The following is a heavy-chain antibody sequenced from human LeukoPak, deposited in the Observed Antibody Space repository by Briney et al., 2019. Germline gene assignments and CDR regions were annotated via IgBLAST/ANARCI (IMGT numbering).Heavy chain of an antibody. Sequence: GASVKVSCKASGGTFSTSAFSWVRQAPGQGLEWMGGIIPFFATANYAQKFQGRVSITTDASTSTAYLEVRSLTSDDTAVYYCARILVGPTGHFDYWGQGTLVTVSS. CDR3: ARILVGPTGHFDY. V-gene: IGHV1-69*05. D-gene: IGHD1-26*01. CDR2: IIPFFATA. CDR1: GGTFSTSA. J-gene: IGHJ4*02.